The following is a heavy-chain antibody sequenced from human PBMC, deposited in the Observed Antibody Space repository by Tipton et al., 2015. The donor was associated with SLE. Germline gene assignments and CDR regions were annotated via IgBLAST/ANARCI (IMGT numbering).Heavy chain of an antibody. J-gene: IGHJ6*03. V-gene: IGHV4-34*01. D-gene: IGHD3-10*01. Sequence: TLSLTCSVYGGSFSGDYWNWIRQPPGKGLEWIGEITLSGGTNYNPSLKSRVTISVDTSKNQFSLKLSSVTATDTAVYYCARDVMGRTTTDRGTYQYYYYMDFWGKGTTVTVSS. CDR2: ITLSGGT. CDR3: ARDVMGRTTTDRGTYQYYYYMDF. CDR1: GGSFSGDY.